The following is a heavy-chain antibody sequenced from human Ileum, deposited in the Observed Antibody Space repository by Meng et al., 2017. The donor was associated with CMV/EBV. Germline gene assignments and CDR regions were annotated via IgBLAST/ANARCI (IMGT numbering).Heavy chain of an antibody. J-gene: IGHJ4*02. CDR2: INPSVDST. Sequence: ASVKVSCKASGYTFTSYYMHWLRQAPGQGLEWMGIINPSVDSTSYTQTLQGRVTMTRDTSTSTAYMELSSLRSEDTAVYYCARGDGVWSGYWYYFDYWGQGTLVTVSS. D-gene: IGHD3-3*01. CDR1: GYTFTSYY. V-gene: IGHV1-46*04. CDR3: ARGDGVWSGYWYYFDY.